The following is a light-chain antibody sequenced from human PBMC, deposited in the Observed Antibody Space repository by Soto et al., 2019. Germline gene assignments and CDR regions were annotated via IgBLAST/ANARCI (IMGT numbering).Light chain of an antibody. CDR1: SRDVGGYNF. J-gene: IGLJ1*01. CDR3: CSYTSSSTHV. Sequence: QPASVSGSPGQSITISCTGTSRDVGGYNFVSWYQQHPGKVPKLMIFDVNRRPSGVSDRFSGSKSGNTASLTISGLQAEDEGDYYCCSYTSSSTHVFGSGTKLTVL. CDR2: DVN. V-gene: IGLV2-14*03.